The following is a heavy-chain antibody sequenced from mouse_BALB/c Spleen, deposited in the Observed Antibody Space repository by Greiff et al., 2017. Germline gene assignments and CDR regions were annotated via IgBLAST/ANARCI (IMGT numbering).Heavy chain of an antibody. Sequence: QVQLQQPGAELVKPGASVKLSCKASGYTFTSYWMHWVKQRPGQGLEWIGEINPSNGRTNYNEKFKSKATLTVDKSSSTAYMQLSSLTSEDSAVYYCARGGYLYAMDYWGQGTLVTVSA. V-gene: IGHV1S81*02. D-gene: IGHD2-2*01. J-gene: IGHJ3*01. CDR3: ARGGYLYAMDY. CDR1: GYTFTSYW. CDR2: INPSNGRT.